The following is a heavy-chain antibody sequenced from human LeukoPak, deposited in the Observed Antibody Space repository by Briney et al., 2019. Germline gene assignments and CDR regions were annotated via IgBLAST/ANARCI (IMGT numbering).Heavy chain of an antibody. D-gene: IGHD3-10*01. Sequence: GGSLRLSCAASGFTFSSYAMHWVRQAPGKGLEWVAVISYDGSNKYYADSVKGRFTISRDNFKNTLYLQMNSLGAEDTAVYYCARGVPKNYYGSGESRGPFDYWGQGTLVTVSS. CDR3: ARGVPKNYYGSGESRGPFDY. CDR1: GFTFSSYA. CDR2: ISYDGSNK. V-gene: IGHV3-30-3*01. J-gene: IGHJ4*02.